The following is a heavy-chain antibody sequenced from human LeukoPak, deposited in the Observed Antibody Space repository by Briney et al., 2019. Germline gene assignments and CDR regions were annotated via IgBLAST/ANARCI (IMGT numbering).Heavy chain of an antibody. D-gene: IGHD3-10*01. J-gene: IGHJ4*02. CDR1: GFTFSSYS. Sequence: GGSLRLSCAASGFTFSSYSMNWVRQAPGKGLEWVSSISSSSSYIYYADSVKGRFTISRDNAKNSLYLQMNSLRAEDTAVYYCARDMVRGVIITQFDYWGQGTLVTVSS. V-gene: IGHV3-21*01. CDR3: ARDMVRGVIITQFDY. CDR2: ISSSSSYI.